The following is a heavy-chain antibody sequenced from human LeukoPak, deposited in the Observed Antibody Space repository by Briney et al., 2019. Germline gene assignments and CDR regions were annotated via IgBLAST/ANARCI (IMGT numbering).Heavy chain of an antibody. V-gene: IGHV4-59*01. J-gene: IGHJ4*02. CDR3: AAGFYYFDY. CDR1: GGSISSYY. D-gene: IGHD3-10*01. Sequence: SETLSLTCTVSGGSISSYYWNWIRQPPGKGLEWIGYIYYSGTTNYNPSLKSRVTILVDTSKNQFSLKLSSVTAADTAVYYCAAGFYYFDYWGPGTLVTVSS. CDR2: IYYSGTT.